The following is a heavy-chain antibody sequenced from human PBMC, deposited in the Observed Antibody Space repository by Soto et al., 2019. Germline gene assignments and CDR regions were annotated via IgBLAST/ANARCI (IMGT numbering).Heavy chain of an antibody. J-gene: IGHJ2*01. V-gene: IGHV4-30-4*01. CDR2: IFPSGAT. D-gene: IGHD5-18*01. CDR1: GAPISGGDYH. CDR3: ARGSAAKRYFDL. Sequence: GAPISGGDYHWSWIRHPPGKGLEWIGYIFPSGATHYNSSLGSRITMSVETSKSHFSLKLTSVTAADTAVYFCARGSAAKRYFDLWGRGTLVTVSS.